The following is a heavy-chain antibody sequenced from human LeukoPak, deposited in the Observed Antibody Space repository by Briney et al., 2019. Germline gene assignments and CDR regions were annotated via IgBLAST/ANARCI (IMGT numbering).Heavy chain of an antibody. V-gene: IGHV3-53*01. CDR1: GFTVSSNY. CDR3: ARDLVVRGVISAFDI. Sequence: GGSLRLSCAASGFTVSSNYMSWVRQAPGKGLEWVSVIYSGGSTYYADSVKGRFTISRDNSKNTLYLQMNSLRAEDTAVYYCARDLVVRGVISAFDIWGQGTMVTVSS. D-gene: IGHD3-10*01. CDR2: IYSGGST. J-gene: IGHJ3*02.